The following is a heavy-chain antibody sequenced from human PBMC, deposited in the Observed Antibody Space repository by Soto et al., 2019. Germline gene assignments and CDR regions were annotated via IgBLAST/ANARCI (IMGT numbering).Heavy chain of an antibody. J-gene: IGHJ4*02. CDR3: ARSKTPEGLSPFDY. Sequence: SGPTLVNPTETLTLTCTVSGFSLSNARMGVSWIRQPPGKALEWLAHIFSNDEKSYSTSLKSRLTISKDTSKSQVVLTMTNMDPVDTATYYCARSKTPEGLSPFDYWGQGTLVTVSS. CDR2: IFSNDEK. D-gene: IGHD3-16*02. V-gene: IGHV2-26*01. CDR1: GFSLSNARMG.